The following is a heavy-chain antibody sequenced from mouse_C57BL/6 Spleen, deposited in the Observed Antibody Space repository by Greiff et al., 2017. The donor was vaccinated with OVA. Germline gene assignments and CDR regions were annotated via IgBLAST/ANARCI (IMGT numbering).Heavy chain of an antibody. D-gene: IGHD1-1*01. Sequence: QVQLQQSGPELVKPGASVKISCKASGYAFSSSWMNWVKQRPGQGLEWIGRIYPGDGDTNYNGKFKGKATLTADKSSSTAYMQLSSLTSEDSAVYFCARSLNYYSSGYYFDYWGQGTTLTVSS. CDR3: ARSLNYYSSGYYFDY. CDR1: GYAFSSSW. J-gene: IGHJ2*01. V-gene: IGHV1-82*01. CDR2: IYPGDGDT.